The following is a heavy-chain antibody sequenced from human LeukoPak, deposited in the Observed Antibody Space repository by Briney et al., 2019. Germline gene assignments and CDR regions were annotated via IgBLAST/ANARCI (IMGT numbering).Heavy chain of an antibody. CDR1: GVTFSSYA. CDR3: ARDQHGDYGDEYYFDY. J-gene: IGHJ4*02. Sequence: GGSLRLSCAASGVTFSSYAMSWIRQGPGKGLEWGSYISSSGSTIYYADSVKGRVTISRDNAKNSLYLQMNSLRAEDTAVYYCARDQHGDYGDEYYFDYWGQGTLVTVSS. V-gene: IGHV3-11*01. D-gene: IGHD4-17*01. CDR2: ISSSGSTI.